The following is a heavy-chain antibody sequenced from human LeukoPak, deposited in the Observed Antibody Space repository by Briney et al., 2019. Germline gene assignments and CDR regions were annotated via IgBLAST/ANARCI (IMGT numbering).Heavy chain of an antibody. J-gene: IGHJ6*03. CDR2: IYTSGST. CDR1: GGSISSGSYY. CDR3: ARDSTYYYYMDV. Sequence: SETLSLTCTVSGGSISSGSYYWSWIRQPAGKGLEWIGRIYTSGSTNYNPSLKSRVTISEDTSKNQFSLKLSSVTAADTAVYYCARDSTYYYYMDVWGKGTTVTVSS. V-gene: IGHV4-61*02.